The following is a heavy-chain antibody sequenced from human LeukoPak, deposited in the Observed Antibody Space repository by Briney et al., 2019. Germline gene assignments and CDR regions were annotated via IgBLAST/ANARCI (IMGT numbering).Heavy chain of an antibody. V-gene: IGHV3-30*03. CDR1: GFIVRSNH. CDR3: ARDPRGPTGYDHSGRDSFDY. D-gene: IGHD3-22*01. Sequence: GGSLRLTCAAFGFIVRSNHINWVRQAPGKGLEWVAVISYDGSNKYYADSVKGRFTISRDNSKNTLYLQMNSLRGEDTAVYYCARDPRGPTGYDHSGRDSFDYWGQGTLVTVSS. J-gene: IGHJ4*02. CDR2: ISYDGSNK.